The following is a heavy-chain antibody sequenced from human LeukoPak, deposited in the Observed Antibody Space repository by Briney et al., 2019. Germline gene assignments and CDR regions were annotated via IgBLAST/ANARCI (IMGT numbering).Heavy chain of an antibody. CDR1: GFTFSSYA. V-gene: IGHV3-23*01. Sequence: GGSLRLSCAASGFTFSSYAMSWVRQAPGKGLEWVSAISGSGGSTYYADSVKGRFTISRDNSKNTLYLQMNSLRAEDTAVYYCAKDTLVDSGSYYPPLFDYWGQGTLVTVSS. D-gene: IGHD1-26*01. J-gene: IGHJ4*02. CDR3: AKDTLVDSGSYYPPLFDY. CDR2: ISGSGGST.